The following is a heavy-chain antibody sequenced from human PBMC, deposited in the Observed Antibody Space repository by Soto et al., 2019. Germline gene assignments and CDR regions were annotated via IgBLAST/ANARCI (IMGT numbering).Heavy chain of an antibody. CDR2: ISAHNGNT. CDR1: GYTFTSYG. J-gene: IGHJ4*02. V-gene: IGHV1-18*01. D-gene: IGHD1-1*01. CDR3: ARGRYGDY. Sequence: QVHLVQSGAEVKKPGASVKVSCKGSGYTFTSYGITWVRQAPGQGLEWMGWISAHNGNTNYAQKFQGRATVTRDTSTSTAYMELRSLRSDVTAVYYCARGRYGDYWGQGALVTVSS.